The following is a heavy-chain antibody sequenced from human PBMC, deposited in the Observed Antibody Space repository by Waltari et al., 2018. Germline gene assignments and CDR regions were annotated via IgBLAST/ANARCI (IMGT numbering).Heavy chain of an antibody. V-gene: IGHV4-38-2*01. CDR2: IYHSGST. J-gene: IGHJ6*03. D-gene: IGHD6-13*01. Sequence: QVQLQESGPGLVKPSETLSLTCAVSGYSISSGYSWGWIRQPPGKGLEWIGNIYHSGSTHYNPSLKSRVTISVDTSKNQFSLKLSSVTAADTVVYYCARRAAITAAGPTYYMDVWGKGTTVTVSS. CDR3: ARRAAITAAGPTYYMDV. CDR1: GYSISSGYS.